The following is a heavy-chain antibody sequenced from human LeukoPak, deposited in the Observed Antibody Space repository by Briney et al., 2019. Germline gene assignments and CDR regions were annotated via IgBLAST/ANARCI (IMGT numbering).Heavy chain of an antibody. CDR2: IYPGDPDT. J-gene: IGHJ4*02. CDR1: GYSFTSYW. D-gene: IGHD2-2*01. V-gene: IGHV5-51*01. CDR3: ARLGCSSTSCYWPEVHLKVLDY. Sequence: GESLKITCKGSGYSFTSYWIGWVRQMPGKGLEWMGIIYPGDPDTRYSPSFQGQVTISADKSISTAYLQWSSLKASDTAMYYCARLGCSSTSCYWPEVHLKVLDYWGQGTLVTVSS.